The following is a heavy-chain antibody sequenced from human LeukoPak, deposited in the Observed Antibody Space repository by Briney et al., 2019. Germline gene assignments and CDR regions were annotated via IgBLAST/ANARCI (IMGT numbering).Heavy chain of an antibody. J-gene: IGHJ4*02. D-gene: IGHD6-13*01. CDR2: MSNSGST. CDR1: GGSISSFY. CDR3: ARGLHSSSWEFDY. V-gene: IGHV4-59*01. Sequence: SETLSLTCSVSGGSISSFYWNWIRQPPWKGLEWIGYMSNSGSTNYNPSLKSRVTISVDTSKNQFSLKLSSVTAADTAVYYCARGLHSSSWEFDYWGQGTLVTVSS.